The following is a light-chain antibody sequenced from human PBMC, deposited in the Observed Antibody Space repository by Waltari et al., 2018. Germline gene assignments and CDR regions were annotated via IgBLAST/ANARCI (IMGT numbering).Light chain of an antibody. J-gene: IGKJ4*01. CDR2: DAS. Sequence: DIQMTQSPSSLSASVGDRVTITCRASESISRYLKWYQQKTGKAPKLLNYDASSLQSGDLSRFSGSGSGTDFTLTISSLQPEDCATYYCQQSHSTPLTFGGGTKVEIK. CDR3: QQSHSTPLT. V-gene: IGKV1-39*01. CDR1: ESISRY.